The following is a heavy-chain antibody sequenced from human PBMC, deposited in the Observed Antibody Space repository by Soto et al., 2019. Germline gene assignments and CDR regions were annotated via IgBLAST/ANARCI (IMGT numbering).Heavy chain of an antibody. V-gene: IGHV1-3*01. CDR1: GYTFTSYA. CDR2: INAGNGNT. D-gene: IGHD3-10*01. Sequence: QVQLVQSGAEVKKPGASEKVSCKASGYTFTSYAMHWVRQAPGQRLEWMGWINAGNGNTKYSQKFQGRVTITRDTAASTAYMELGSLRSEDTAVSFCASAPGFREADCWGQGALVSVST. J-gene: IGHJ4*02. CDR3: ASAPGFREADC.